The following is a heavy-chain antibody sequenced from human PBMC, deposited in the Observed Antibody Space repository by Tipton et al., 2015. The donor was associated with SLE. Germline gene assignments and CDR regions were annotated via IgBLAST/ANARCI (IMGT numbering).Heavy chain of an antibody. CDR1: GASISSGSYY. Sequence: TLSLTCTVSGASISSGSYYWSWIRQHPGKGLEWIGYIYGSGTTNYNPSLKSRVTMSLDTSKNQFSLKLTSVTAADTAVYFCARGCSSTTCEPFDYFGLDVWGQGTTVTVSS. J-gene: IGHJ6*02. V-gene: IGHV4-31*03. D-gene: IGHD2-2*01. CDR2: IYGSGTT. CDR3: ARGCSSTTCEPFDYFGLDV.